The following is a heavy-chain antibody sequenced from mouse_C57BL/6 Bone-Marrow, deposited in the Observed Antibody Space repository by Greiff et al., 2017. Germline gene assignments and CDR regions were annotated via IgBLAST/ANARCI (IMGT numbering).Heavy chain of an antibody. Sequence: VQLQQPGAELVMPGASVKLSCKASGYTFTSYWMHWVTQRPGQGLEWIGEIDPSDSYTNYNQKFKGKSTLTVDKSSSTAYMQLSSLTSEDSAVYYCARRGYAMDYWGQGTSVTVSS. V-gene: IGHV1-69*01. J-gene: IGHJ4*01. CDR1: GYTFTSYW. CDR3: ARRGYAMDY. CDR2: IDPSDSYT.